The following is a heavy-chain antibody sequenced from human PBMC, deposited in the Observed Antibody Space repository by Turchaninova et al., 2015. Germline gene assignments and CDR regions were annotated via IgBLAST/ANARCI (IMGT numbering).Heavy chain of an antibody. D-gene: IGHD6-19*01. J-gene: IGHJ4*02. CDR2: IRSKAYGGTT. V-gene: IGHV3-49*04. Sequence: EVQLVESGGGLVQPGRSLRIPCTASGFTFGDYGMSWVRQAPGKGLEWVGFIRSKAYGGTTEYAASVKGRFTISRDDSKSIAYLQMNSLKTEDTALYYCTRDNTGYSSGWSDYWGQGTLVTVSS. CDR3: TRDNTGYSSGWSDY. CDR1: GFTFGDYG.